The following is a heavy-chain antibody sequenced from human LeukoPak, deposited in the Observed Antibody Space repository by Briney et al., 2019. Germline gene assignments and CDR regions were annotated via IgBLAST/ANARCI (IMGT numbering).Heavy chain of an antibody. CDR1: GGSISSYY. CDR2: IYYSGST. D-gene: IGHD3-10*01. V-gene: IGHV4-59*01. CDR3: ARDSSYTSGSYYDDYFDS. J-gene: IGHJ4*02. Sequence: SETLSLTCTASGGSISSYYWSWIRQPPGKGLEWIGYIYYSGSTNYNPSLKSRVTISVDTSKNQFSLKLSSVTAADAAVYYCARDSSYTSGSYYDDYFDSWSQGTLVTVSS.